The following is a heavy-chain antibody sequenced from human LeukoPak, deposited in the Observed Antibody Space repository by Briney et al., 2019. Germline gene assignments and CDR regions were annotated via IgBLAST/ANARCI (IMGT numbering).Heavy chain of an antibody. J-gene: IGHJ4*02. CDR3: ARGEPDTALWYFDY. CDR2: INHSGST. D-gene: IGHD5-18*01. CDR1: GGSFSGYY. V-gene: IGHV4-34*01. Sequence: SETLSLTCAVYGGSFSGYYWSWIRQPPGKGLEWIGEINHSGSTNYNPSLKSRVTISVDTSKNQFSLKLSSVTAADTAVYYCARGEPDTALWYFDYWGQGTLVTVSS.